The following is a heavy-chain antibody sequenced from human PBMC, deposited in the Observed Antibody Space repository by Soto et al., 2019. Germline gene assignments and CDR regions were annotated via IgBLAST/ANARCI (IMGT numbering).Heavy chain of an antibody. J-gene: IGHJ4*02. D-gene: IGHD5-18*01. Sequence: SETLSLTCAVYGGSFSGYYWSWIRQPPGKGLEWIGEINHSGSTNYNPSLKSRVTISVDTSKNQFSLKLSSVTAADTAVSYCARGDVDTAVDYWGQGTLVTISS. V-gene: IGHV4-34*01. CDR2: INHSGST. CDR3: ARGDVDTAVDY. CDR1: GGSFSGYY.